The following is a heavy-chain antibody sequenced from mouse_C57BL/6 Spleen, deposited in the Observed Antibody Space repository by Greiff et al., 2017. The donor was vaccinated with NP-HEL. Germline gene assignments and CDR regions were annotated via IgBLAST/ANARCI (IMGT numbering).Heavy chain of an antibody. CDR1: GYTFTSYW. V-gene: IGHV1-55*01. CDR2: IYPGSGST. Sequence: QVQLQQPGAELVKPGASVKMSCKASGYTFTSYWITWVKQRPGQGLEWIGDIYPGSGSTNYNEKFKSKATLTVDTSSSTAYMQLSSLTSEDSAVYYCASVLVRRCYFDYWGHGTTLTVSS. D-gene: IGHD2-14*01. J-gene: IGHJ2*01. CDR3: ASVLVRRCYFDY.